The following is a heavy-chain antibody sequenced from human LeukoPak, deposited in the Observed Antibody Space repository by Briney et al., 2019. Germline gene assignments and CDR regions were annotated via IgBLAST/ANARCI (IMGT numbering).Heavy chain of an antibody. CDR2: IYYTGST. V-gene: IGHV4-39*01. J-gene: IGHJ4*02. Sequence: SETLSLTCTVSGDSISSSSYYWGWIRQPPGKGRQWIGCIYYTGSTYDTPSLQRRVTISVDTSKNQLSLKLGSVTAPDTAVCFCASHVFRGTEKRTTFDHWGQGTLVTVSS. CDR1: GDSISSSSYY. CDR3: ASHVFRGTEKRTTFDH. D-gene: IGHD3-16*01.